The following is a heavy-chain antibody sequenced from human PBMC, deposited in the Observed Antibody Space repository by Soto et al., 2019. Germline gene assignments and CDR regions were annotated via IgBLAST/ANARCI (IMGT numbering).Heavy chain of an antibody. D-gene: IGHD3-9*01. CDR3: ALSVWRSDDWYDIVD. CDR2: IIPIFVTP. Sequence: QVQLVQSGAEVKKPGSSVKVSCKTSGGTFSSYAISWVRQAPGQGLEWMGGIIPIFVTPNYAQKFQGRVTITVDESTSTGYKELSSLSSDDTDMYYCALSVWRSDDWYDIVDRGQGTLVTASS. J-gene: IGHJ4*02. CDR1: GGTFSSYA. V-gene: IGHV1-69*01.